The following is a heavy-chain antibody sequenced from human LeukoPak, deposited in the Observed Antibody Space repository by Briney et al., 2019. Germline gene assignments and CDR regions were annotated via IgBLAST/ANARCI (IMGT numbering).Heavy chain of an antibody. V-gene: IGHV3-48*01. CDR3: ARETWELLPDY. D-gene: IGHD1-26*01. Sequence: GGTLRLSCAASGFTFSSYSMNWVRQAPGKGLEWVSYISSSSSTIYYADSVKGRFTISRDNAKNSLYLQMNSLRAEDTAVYYCARETWELLPDYWGQGTLVTVSS. J-gene: IGHJ4*02. CDR2: ISSSSSTI. CDR1: GFTFSSYS.